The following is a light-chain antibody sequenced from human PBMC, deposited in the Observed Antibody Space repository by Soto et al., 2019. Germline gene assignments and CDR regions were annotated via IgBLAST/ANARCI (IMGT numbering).Light chain of an antibody. Sequence: DVELTQSPLSLPVTLGQPASISCRSGESLVYSDGDSYLNWFHQRPGQSPRRLIYKASNRASGVPDRFSGSGSGTDFTLKISRVEAEDVGIYYCMQATHWPLTFGQGTRLEIK. CDR1: ESLVYSDGDSY. CDR3: MQATHWPLT. V-gene: IGKV2-30*01. J-gene: IGKJ5*01. CDR2: KAS.